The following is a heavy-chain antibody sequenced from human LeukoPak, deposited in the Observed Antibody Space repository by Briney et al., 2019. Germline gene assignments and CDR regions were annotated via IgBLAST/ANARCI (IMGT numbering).Heavy chain of an antibody. CDR3: AKTRGKWGLPQLDIDY. J-gene: IGHJ4*02. Sequence: RGSLRLSCAASGFTFSSYGMSWVRQAPGKGLEWVSAISGSGGSTYYADSVKGRFTISRDNSKNTLYLQMNSLRAEDTAVYYCAKTRGKWGLPQLDIDYWGQGTLVTVSS. D-gene: IGHD1-26*01. CDR1: GFTFSSYG. V-gene: IGHV3-23*01. CDR2: ISGSGGST.